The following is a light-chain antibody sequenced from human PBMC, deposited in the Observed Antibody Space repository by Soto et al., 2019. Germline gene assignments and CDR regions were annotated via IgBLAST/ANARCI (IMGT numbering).Light chain of an antibody. CDR2: GAS. Sequence: EVVLTQSPGTLSLSPGEGATLSCRASQTVNNNYLAWYQQRPGQAPRLLIYGASSRAAGIPDRFSGSGSGTDFTLTISRLEPEDFVVYYCQQYGSSPRTFGQGTKVEIK. J-gene: IGKJ1*01. CDR1: QTVNNNY. CDR3: QQYGSSPRT. V-gene: IGKV3-20*01.